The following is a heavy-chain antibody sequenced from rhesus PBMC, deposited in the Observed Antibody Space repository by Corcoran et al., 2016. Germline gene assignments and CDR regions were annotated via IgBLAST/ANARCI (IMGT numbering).Heavy chain of an antibody. CDR3: AGAKYSNSLV. Sequence: QVQLQESGPGVVKPSETLSLTCAVSGGSISGYYLWSWIRQPPGKGLEWIGYIYGGRGGTSYNPSLKGRVIISIDTSKNQFSLKLSSVTAADTAVYYCAGAKYSNSLVWGQGVLVTVSS. V-gene: IGHV4-106*01. CDR1: GGSISGYYL. CDR2: IYGGRGGT. J-gene: IGHJ4*01. D-gene: IGHD4-23*01.